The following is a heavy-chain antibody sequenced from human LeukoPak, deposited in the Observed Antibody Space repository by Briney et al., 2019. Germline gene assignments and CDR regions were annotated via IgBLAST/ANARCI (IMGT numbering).Heavy chain of an antibody. CDR1: GGSISSSSYY. D-gene: IGHD6-13*01. CDR3: ARSSSWYQSYFDY. V-gene: IGHV4-39*01. Sequence: PSETLSLTCTVSGGSISSSSYYWGWIRQPPGKGLEWIGSIYYSGSIYYNPSLKSRVTISVDTSKNQFSLKLSSVTAANTAVYYCARSSSWYQSYFDYWGQGTLVTVSS. CDR2: IYYSGSI. J-gene: IGHJ4*02.